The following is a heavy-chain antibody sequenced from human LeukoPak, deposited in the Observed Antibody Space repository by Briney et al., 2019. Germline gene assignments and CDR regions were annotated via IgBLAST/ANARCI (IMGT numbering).Heavy chain of an antibody. Sequence: SETLSLTCAVYGGSFSGYYWSWIRQPPGKGLEWIGEINHSGSTNYNPSLKGRVTISVDTSKNQFSLKLSSVTAADTAVYYCARTRQGDYWFDPWGQGTLVTVSS. V-gene: IGHV4-34*01. J-gene: IGHJ5*02. CDR2: INHSGST. CDR3: ARTRQGDYWFDP. CDR1: GGSFSGYY. D-gene: IGHD6-6*01.